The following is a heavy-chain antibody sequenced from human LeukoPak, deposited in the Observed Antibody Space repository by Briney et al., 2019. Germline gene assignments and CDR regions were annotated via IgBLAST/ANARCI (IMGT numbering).Heavy chain of an antibody. V-gene: IGHV3-23*01. CDR3: AKGNLQSRHSTGFDH. J-gene: IGHJ4*02. CDR1: GFTISSYA. D-gene: IGHD6-25*01. Sequence: PGGSLRLSCAASGFTISSYAMSWVRQAPGKGLEWVSAISGSGGSTYYADSVKGRFTISRDNSKNTLYLQMNSLRAEDTAVYYCAKGNLQSRHSTGFDHWGQGTLVPVSS. CDR2: ISGSGGST.